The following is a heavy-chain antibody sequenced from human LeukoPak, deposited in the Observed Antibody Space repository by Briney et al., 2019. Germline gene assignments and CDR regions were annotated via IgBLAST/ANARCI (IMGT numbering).Heavy chain of an antibody. CDR1: GFPFIDYW. V-gene: IGHV3-74*01. D-gene: IGHD2/OR15-2a*01. CDR2: INNDGTDT. J-gene: IGHJ4*02. CDR3: TRDFYGIDS. Sequence: GGSLRLSCAASGFPFIDYWMQWVRQVPGKGLVWVSHINNDGTDTKYADSVKGRFTISRDNARNTLYLQMNTLRAEDTAVYYCTRDFYGIDSWGQGTLVTVSS.